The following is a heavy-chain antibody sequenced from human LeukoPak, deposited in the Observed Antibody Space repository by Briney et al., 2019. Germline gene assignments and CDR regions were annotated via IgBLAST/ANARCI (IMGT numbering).Heavy chain of an antibody. D-gene: IGHD1-26*01. J-gene: IGHJ4*02. V-gene: IGHV1-2*02. CDR1: GYSFTDYY. CDR3: ARVFFGVGATVPFDY. CDR2: INPNGGGT. Sequence: ASVKVSCKASGYSFTDYYMHWVRQAPGQGLEWMGWINPNGGGTKYAQNFQGRVTMTRDTSINTVYMELSSLTSDDTAVYFCARVFFGVGATVPFDYWGQGTLVTVST.